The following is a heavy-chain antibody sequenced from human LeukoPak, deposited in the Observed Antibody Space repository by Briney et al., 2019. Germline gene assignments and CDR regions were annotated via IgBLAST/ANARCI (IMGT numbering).Heavy chain of an antibody. CDR2: INHSGST. Sequence: SETLSLTCAVYGGSFSGYYWSWIRQPPGKGLEWIGEINHSGSTNYNPSLKSRVTISVDTSKNQFSLKLSSVTAADTAVYYCVRARGASDPWGQGTLVTVSS. V-gene: IGHV4-34*01. J-gene: IGHJ5*02. CDR3: VRARGASDP. CDR1: GGSFSGYY. D-gene: IGHD3-16*01.